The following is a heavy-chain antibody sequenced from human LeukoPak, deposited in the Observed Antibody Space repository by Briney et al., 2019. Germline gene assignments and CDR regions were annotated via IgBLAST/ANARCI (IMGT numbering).Heavy chain of an antibody. V-gene: IGHV1-18*04. CDR1: GYTFTGYY. Sequence: ASVKVSCKASGYTFTGYYMHWVRQAPGQGLEWMGWISAYNGNTNYAQKLQGRVTMTTDTSTSTAYMELRSLRSDDTAVYYCARDHYDILTGYYTNYYYYYYMDVWGKGTMVTISS. CDR2: ISAYNGNT. J-gene: IGHJ6*03. CDR3: ARDHYDILTGYYTNYYYYYYMDV. D-gene: IGHD3-9*01.